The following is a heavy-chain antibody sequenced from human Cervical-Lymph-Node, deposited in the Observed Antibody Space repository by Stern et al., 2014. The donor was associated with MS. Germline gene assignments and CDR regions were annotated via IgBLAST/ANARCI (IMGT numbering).Heavy chain of an antibody. CDR3: AGGGGDNWFHP. D-gene: IGHD3-16*01. CDR2: VLPQLGLA. J-gene: IGHJ5*02. CDR1: GG. Sequence: QVQLVQSGAEVKRPGSSVKVSCKSSGGISWVRQAPGQGLEYMGGVLPQLGLANYAKKFQGRVTITADTSTDTVYLDMRDLTSDDTAFYYCAGGGGDNWFHPWGQGTPVTVFS. V-gene: IGHV1-69*09.